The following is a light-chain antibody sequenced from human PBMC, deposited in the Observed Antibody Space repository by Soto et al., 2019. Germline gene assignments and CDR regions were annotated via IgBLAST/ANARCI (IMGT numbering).Light chain of an antibody. V-gene: IGKV1-39*01. CDR2: TAS. Sequence: DIRMTQSPSSLSASVGDTVTITCRASQSISSHLNWYQQKPGKAPNLLMYTASNLQSGVPSRFSGSGSGTDFTLTISSLQPEDFAVYYCQQYNNWPRTFGQGTKVDIK. J-gene: IGKJ1*01. CDR3: QQYNNWPRT. CDR1: QSISSH.